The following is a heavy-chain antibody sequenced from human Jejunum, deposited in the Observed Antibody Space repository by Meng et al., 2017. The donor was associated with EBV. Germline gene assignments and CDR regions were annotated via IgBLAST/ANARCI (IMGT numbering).Heavy chain of an antibody. D-gene: IGHD2-21*01. CDR1: GFTFSRKS. CDR2: ISYDGSYE. V-gene: IGHV3-30*04. CDR3: VRDVLGYSAY. J-gene: IGHJ4*02. Sequence: VQLVESGGCVVQPGRSLRLSCAASGFTFSRKSMHWVRQSPGKGLEWVAVISYDGSYEHHADSVKGRFTISRVNSKNTLYLQLNSLRAEDTAVYYCVRDVLGYSAYWDQGTLVTVAS.